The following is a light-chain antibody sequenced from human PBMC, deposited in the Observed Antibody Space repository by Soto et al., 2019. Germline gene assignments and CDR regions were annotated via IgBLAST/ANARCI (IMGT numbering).Light chain of an antibody. CDR1: QTVFYSSNNKNY. V-gene: IGKV4-1*01. J-gene: IGKJ1*01. CDR3: QQYYGTPVT. CDR2: WAS. Sequence: DIVMTQSPDSLAVSLGERATINCKSSQTVFYSSNNKNYLAWYQQKPGQPPKLLIYWASARDSGVPDRFSGSGSGTDFTLTISSLQDEDVAIYYCQQYYGTPVTFGQGTKVDIK.